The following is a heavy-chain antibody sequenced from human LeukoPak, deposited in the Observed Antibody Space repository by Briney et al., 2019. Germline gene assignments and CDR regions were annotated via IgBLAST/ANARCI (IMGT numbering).Heavy chain of an antibody. D-gene: IGHD1-26*01. Sequence: SETLSLTCTVSGGSISSYYWSWIRQPPGKGLEWIGYIYTSGSTNYNPSLKSRVTISVDTSKNQFSLKLSSVTAADTAVYYCARRRVGARALWFDPWGQGTLVTVSS. V-gene: IGHV4-4*09. CDR2: IYTSGST. CDR1: GGSISSYY. J-gene: IGHJ5*02. CDR3: ARRRVGARALWFDP.